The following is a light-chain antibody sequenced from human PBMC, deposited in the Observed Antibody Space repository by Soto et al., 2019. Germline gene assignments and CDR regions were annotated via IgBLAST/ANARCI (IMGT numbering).Light chain of an antibody. Sequence: AIQMSQSPSTLSASVGDRVAITCRTSQNINRYLNWYQQKAGKAPKLLIYGASGLQNGVPSRFSGSGSGTDFTLTISSLQPEDFATYYCQHLNTYPITFGPGTRLAVK. V-gene: IGKV1-13*02. CDR3: QHLNTYPIT. CDR2: GAS. J-gene: IGKJ5*01. CDR1: QNINRY.